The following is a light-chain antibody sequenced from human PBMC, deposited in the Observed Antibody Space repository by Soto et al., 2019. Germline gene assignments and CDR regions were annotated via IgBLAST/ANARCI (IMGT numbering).Light chain of an antibody. Sequence: DIQMTQSPSSLSASVGDRVTITCRASQDVSHYLAWYQQQPGKVTKLLIYAASTLQSGVPSRFSGSGSGTDFTLTISSLQPEDVATYYCQKYNSAPRTFGQGTKVEIK. CDR3: QKYNSAPRT. CDR2: AAS. CDR1: QDVSHY. V-gene: IGKV1-27*01. J-gene: IGKJ1*01.